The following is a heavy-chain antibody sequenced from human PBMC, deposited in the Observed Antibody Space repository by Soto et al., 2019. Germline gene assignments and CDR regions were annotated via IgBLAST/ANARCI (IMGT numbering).Heavy chain of an antibody. V-gene: IGHV1-18*01. CDR3: ARDTFDIVVVPCGPHVDY. Sequence: QVQLVQSGAEVKKPGASVKVSCKASGYTFTSYGISWVRQAPGQGLEWMGWISAYNGNTNYAQKLQGRVTMTTDTSTGTAYMELRSLRSDDTAVYYCARDTFDIVVVPCGPHVDYWGQGTLVTVSS. CDR2: ISAYNGNT. J-gene: IGHJ4*02. CDR1: GYTFTSYG. D-gene: IGHD2-2*01.